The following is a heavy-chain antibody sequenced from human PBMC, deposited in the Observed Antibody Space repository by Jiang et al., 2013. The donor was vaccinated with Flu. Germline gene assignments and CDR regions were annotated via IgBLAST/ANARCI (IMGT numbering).Heavy chain of an antibody. V-gene: IGHV6-1*01. D-gene: IGHD5-18*01. J-gene: IGHJ4*02. CDR3: ARGYSSSFDY. CDR2: N. Sequence: NEYSVSVKSRITINPDTSKNQFSLQLNSVTPEDTAVYYCARGYSSSFDYWGQGTLVTVSS.